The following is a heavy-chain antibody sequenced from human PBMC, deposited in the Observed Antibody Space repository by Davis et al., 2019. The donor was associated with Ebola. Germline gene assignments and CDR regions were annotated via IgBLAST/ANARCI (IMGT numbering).Heavy chain of an antibody. CDR2: ISAYNGNT. CDR1: GYTFTSYG. D-gene: IGHD6-13*01. CDR3: ARGRESSSWYPYYYYGMDV. J-gene: IGHJ6*02. Sequence: AASVKVSCKASGYTFTSYGISWVRQAPGQGLEWMGWISAYNGNTNYAQKLQGRVTMTRDTSTSTAYMELRSLRSDDTAVYYCARGRESSSWYPYYYYGMDVWGQGTTVTVSS. V-gene: IGHV1-18*01.